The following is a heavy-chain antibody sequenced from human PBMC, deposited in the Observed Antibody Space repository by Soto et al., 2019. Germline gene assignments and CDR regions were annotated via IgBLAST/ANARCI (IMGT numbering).Heavy chain of an antibody. CDR1: GYTFTGYY. CDR2: INPNSGGT. D-gene: IGHD6-25*01. Sequence: ASVKVSCKASGYTFTGYYMHWVRQAPGQGLEWMGWINPNSGGTNYAQKFQGRVTMTRDTCISTAYMELSRLRSGDTAVYSCARGHFAWQRLGSYYGMDVWGQGTTVTVSS. V-gene: IGHV1-2*02. J-gene: IGHJ6*02. CDR3: ARGHFAWQRLGSYYGMDV.